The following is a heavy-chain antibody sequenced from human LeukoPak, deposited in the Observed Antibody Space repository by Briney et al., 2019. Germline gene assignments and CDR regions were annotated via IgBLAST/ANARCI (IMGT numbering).Heavy chain of an antibody. Sequence: ASVKVSRKSSVYTFTSYDSNWVRQATGQGLEWMGWMNPNKGNTDYSQKFQGRVTITRNTSITKPYMELRSLRSEDTAVYYCARGSVGGWWPDYYYYYMEVWGKGTTVTVSS. CDR2: MNPNKGNT. CDR3: ARGSVGGWWPDYYYYYMEV. J-gene: IGHJ6*03. CDR1: VYTFTSYD. D-gene: IGHD2-15*01. V-gene: IGHV1-8*01.